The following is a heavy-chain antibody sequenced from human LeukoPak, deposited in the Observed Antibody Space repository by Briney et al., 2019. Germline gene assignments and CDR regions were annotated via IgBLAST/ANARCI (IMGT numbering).Heavy chain of an antibody. D-gene: IGHD7-27*01. CDR1: GYTFTGSY. J-gene: IGHJ4*02. V-gene: IGHV1-2*02. CDR3: AREGTGEYYFDY. CDR2: INPNSGGT. Sequence: ASVKVSCKASGYTFTGSYMHWVRQAPGPGLEWMGWINPNSGGTNYAQKFQGRVTMTRDTSISTAYMELSRLRSDDTAVYYCAREGTGEYYFDYWGQGTLVTVSS.